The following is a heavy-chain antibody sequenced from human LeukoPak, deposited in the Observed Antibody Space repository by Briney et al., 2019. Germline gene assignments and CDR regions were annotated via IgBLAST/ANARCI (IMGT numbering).Heavy chain of an antibody. CDR1: GYTLTSYA. CDR2: INAGNGNT. V-gene: IGHV1-3*01. D-gene: IGHD2-2*01. CDR3: ARLYCSSTSCHGDDY. Sequence: GASVKVSCKASGYTLTSYAMHWVRQAPGQRLEWMGWINAGNGNTKYSQKFQGRVTITRDTSASTAYMELSSLRSEDTAVYYCARLYCSSTSCHGDDYWGQGTLVTVSS. J-gene: IGHJ4*02.